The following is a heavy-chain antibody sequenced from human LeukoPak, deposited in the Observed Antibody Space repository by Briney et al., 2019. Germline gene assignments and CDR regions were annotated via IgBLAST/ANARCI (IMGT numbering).Heavy chain of an antibody. D-gene: IGHD1-1*01. CDR3: ARVGDWNDHVY. CDR1: GGSLNNYY. Sequence: KPSETLSLTCTVSGGSLNNYYWTWIRQSPGKGLEWIGYIFYTGGTNYNPSLKSRVTISVDTSKNQFSLNLNSVTTTDTAVYYCARVGDWNDHVYWGQGAPVAVSS. J-gene: IGHJ4*02. CDR2: IFYTGGT. V-gene: IGHV4-59*01.